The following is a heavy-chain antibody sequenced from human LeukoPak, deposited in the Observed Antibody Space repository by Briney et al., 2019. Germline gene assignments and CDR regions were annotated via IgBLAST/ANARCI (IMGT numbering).Heavy chain of an antibody. V-gene: IGHV3-13*01. CDR3: ARVAKERVGGVYYFDY. J-gene: IGHJ4*02. Sequence: GGSLRLSCAASGFTFSDYDMHWVRQATGKGLEWVSSIGTAGDTYYTGSVKGRFTISRENAKNSLYLQVNSLRAGDTAVYYCARVAKERVGGVYYFDYWGQGTLVTVSS. CDR2: IGTAGDT. D-gene: IGHD1-1*01. CDR1: GFTFSDYD.